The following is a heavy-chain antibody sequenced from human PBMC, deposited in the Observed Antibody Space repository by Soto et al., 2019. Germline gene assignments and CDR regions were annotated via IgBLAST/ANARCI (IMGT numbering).Heavy chain of an antibody. CDR1: GYTFTSYA. CDR3: AKTIHDYGDLDYYYYYMDV. CDR2: INAGNGNT. Sequence: GASVKVSCKASGYTFTSYAMHWVRQAPGQRLEWMGWINAGNGNTKYSQKFQGRVTITRDTSASTAYMELSSLRSEDTAVYYCAKTIHDYGDLDYYYYYMDVWGKGTTVTVSS. D-gene: IGHD4-17*01. V-gene: IGHV1-3*01. J-gene: IGHJ6*03.